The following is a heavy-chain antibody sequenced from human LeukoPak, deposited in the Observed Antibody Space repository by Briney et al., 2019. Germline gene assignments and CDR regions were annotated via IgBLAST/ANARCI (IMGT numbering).Heavy chain of an antibody. CDR2: IIPIFGTA. V-gene: IGHV1-69*05. Sequence: SVKVSCKASGGTFSSYAISWVRQAPGQGLEWMGGIIPIFGTANYAQKFQGRVTITTDESTSTAYMELSSLRSEDTAVYYCARGSGSGSLAYYYYYYMDVWGKGTTVTVSS. CDR3: ARGSGSGSLAYYYYYYMDV. J-gene: IGHJ6*03. CDR1: GGTFSSYA. D-gene: IGHD3-22*01.